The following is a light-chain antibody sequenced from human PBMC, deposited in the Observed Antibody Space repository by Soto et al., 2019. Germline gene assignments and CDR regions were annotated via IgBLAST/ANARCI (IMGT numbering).Light chain of an antibody. CDR2: DAS. CDR3: QQRSNWPLT. CDR1: QSLISY. Sequence: EIVLTQSPATLSLSPGERATLSCRASQSLISYLAWYQQKPGQAPRLLIYDASNRATVIPARFSGSGSGTDFTLTISSLEPEDFAVYYCQQRSNWPLTFGGGTKVEIK. V-gene: IGKV3-11*01. J-gene: IGKJ4*01.